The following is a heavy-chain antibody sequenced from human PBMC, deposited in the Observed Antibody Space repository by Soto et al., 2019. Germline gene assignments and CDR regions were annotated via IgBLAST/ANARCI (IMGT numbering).Heavy chain of an antibody. CDR3: VAGWRTAGPGYHFDE. D-gene: IGHD2-21*02. CDR2: INFDESTT. Sequence: EVQLVESGGGLVQPGGSLRLSCAASGFTFSNYWMHWVRQAPGKGLVWVSRINFDESTTTYADSVQGRFTISRENAKNSLYLQLSSLMAEDTAISYCVAGWRTAGPGYHFDEWGQG. CDR1: GFTFSNYW. V-gene: IGHV3-74*01. J-gene: IGHJ4*02.